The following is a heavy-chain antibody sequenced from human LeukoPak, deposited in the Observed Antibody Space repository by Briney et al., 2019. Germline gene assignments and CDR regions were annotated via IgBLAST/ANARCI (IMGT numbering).Heavy chain of an antibody. CDR3: VRGIVGSTRHFDF. CDR2: IFASGST. V-gene: IGHV4-4*07. CDR1: GGSISSYY. Sequence: SETLSLTCTVSGGSISSYYWSWIRQPAGKGLEWVGRIFASGSTNYNPSLRSRVTMSVDTSKNQFSLKLRSVTDADTAVYYCVRGIVGSTRHFDFWGQGTLVTVSS. J-gene: IGHJ4*02. D-gene: IGHD1-26*01.